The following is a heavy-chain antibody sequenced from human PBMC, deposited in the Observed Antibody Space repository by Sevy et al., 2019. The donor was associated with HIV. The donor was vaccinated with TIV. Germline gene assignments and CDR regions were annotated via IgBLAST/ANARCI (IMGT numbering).Heavy chain of an antibody. CDR3: ARDMAYGSGSIVYDY. D-gene: IGHD3-10*01. Sequence: GGSLRLSCAASGFVFSSYTMNWVRQSPGKGLEWVSSISSSSRYIFYADSVKGRFTISRDNARNSLYLQMNSLSAEDTAVYYCARDMAYGSGSIVYDYWGQGTLVTVSS. CDR2: ISSSSRYI. V-gene: IGHV3-21*01. CDR1: GFVFSSYT. J-gene: IGHJ4*02.